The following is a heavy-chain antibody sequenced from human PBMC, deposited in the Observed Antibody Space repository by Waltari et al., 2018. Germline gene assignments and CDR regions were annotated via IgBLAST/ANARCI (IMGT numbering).Heavy chain of an antibody. Sequence: QVQLQESGPGLVKPSETLSLTCAVSGYSISSGYYWGWIRQPPGKGLEWIGSIYHSGGTYYTPSLKSRVTISVDTSKNQFSLKLSSVTAADTAVYYCARHEVHEYFQHWGQGTLVTVSS. J-gene: IGHJ1*01. V-gene: IGHV4-38-2*01. CDR1: GYSISSGYY. CDR3: ARHEVHEYFQH. D-gene: IGHD3-10*01. CDR2: IYHSGGT.